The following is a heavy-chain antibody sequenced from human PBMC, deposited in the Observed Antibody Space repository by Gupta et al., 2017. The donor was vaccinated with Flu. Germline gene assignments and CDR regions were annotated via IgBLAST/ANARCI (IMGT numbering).Heavy chain of an antibody. CDR3: AREVEGGSSEDLRFDP. CDR1: GFTFSSYW. D-gene: IGHD6-6*01. J-gene: IGHJ5*02. CDR2: IKQDGSEK. Sequence: EVQLVESGGGLVQPGGSLRLSCAASGFTFSSYWMSWVRQAPGKGLEWVANIKQDGSEKYYVDSVKGRFTISRDNAKNSLYLQMNSLRAEDTAVYYCAREVEGGSSEDLRFDPWGQGTLVTVSS. V-gene: IGHV3-7*01.